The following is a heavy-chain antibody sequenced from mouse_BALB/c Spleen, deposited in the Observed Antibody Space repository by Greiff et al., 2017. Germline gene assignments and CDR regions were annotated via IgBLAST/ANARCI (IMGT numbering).Heavy chain of an antibody. CDR1: GFTFSDYY. Sequence: EVQVVESGGGLVKPGGSLKLSCAASGFTFSDYYMYWVRQTPEKRLEWVATISDGGSYTYYPDSVKGRFTISRDNAKNNLYLQMSSLKSEDTAMYYCARGGDGSSYYFDYWGQGTTLTVSS. CDR2: ISDGGSYT. J-gene: IGHJ2*01. D-gene: IGHD1-1*01. CDR3: ARGGDGSSYYFDY. V-gene: IGHV5-4*02.